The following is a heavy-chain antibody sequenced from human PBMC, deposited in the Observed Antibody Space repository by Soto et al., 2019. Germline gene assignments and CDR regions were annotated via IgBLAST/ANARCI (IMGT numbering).Heavy chain of an antibody. CDR2: IIPILGIA. CDR3: ARDPPEYYYGSGNWFDP. Sequence: GASVKVSCKASGGTFSSYTISWVRQAPGQGLEWMGRIIPILGIANYAQKFQGRVTITADKSTSTAYMELSSLRSEDTAVYYCARDPPEYYYGSGNWFDPWGQGTLVTVSS. D-gene: IGHD3-10*01. CDR1: GGTFSSYT. J-gene: IGHJ5*02. V-gene: IGHV1-69*04.